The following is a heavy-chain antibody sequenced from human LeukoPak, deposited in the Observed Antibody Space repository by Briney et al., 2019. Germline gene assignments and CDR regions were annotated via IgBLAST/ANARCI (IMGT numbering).Heavy chain of an antibody. CDR2: TSHSGST. D-gene: IGHD2-2*01. V-gene: IGHV4-34*01. CDR1: GGSFSGYY. Sequence: PSETLSLTCAVYGGSFSGYYWSWIRQPPGQGLEWIGETSHSGSTYYNPSLESRVTISVDTSKKQFSLKLTSVTAADTAVYFCARKYCSTTSCSYAFDIWGQGTMVAVSS. J-gene: IGHJ3*02. CDR3: ARKYCSTTSCSYAFDI.